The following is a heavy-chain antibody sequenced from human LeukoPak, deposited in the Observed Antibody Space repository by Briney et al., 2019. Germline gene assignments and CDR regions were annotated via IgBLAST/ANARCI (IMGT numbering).Heavy chain of an antibody. D-gene: IGHD4-17*01. Sequence: GESLKISCNGSGYXFTSYWICWVRQMPGKGLEWMGIIYPGDSDTRYSPSFQGQVTISADKSISTAYLQWSSLKASDTAMYYCARQSRDDYGDYGCFDYWGQGTLVTVSS. CDR3: ARQSRDDYGDYGCFDY. CDR1: GYXFTSYW. V-gene: IGHV5-51*01. CDR2: IYPGDSDT. J-gene: IGHJ4*02.